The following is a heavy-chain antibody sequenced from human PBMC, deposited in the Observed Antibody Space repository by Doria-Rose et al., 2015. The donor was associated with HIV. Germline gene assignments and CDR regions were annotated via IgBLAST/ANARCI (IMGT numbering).Heavy chain of an antibody. CDR1: GGSFSGYY. Sequence: AGLLRPSETLSLTFAVYGGSFSGYYWTWIRQPPGKGLEWIGEISYSGTTRYNPSLKSRATISVDTSKNQFSLNLTSVTAADTAVYYCTRGVRQLVYYYYMDVWAKGTTVTV. CDR2: ISYSGTT. J-gene: IGHJ6*03. CDR3: TRGVRQLVYYYYMDV. D-gene: IGHD3-10*01. V-gene: IGHV4-34*01.